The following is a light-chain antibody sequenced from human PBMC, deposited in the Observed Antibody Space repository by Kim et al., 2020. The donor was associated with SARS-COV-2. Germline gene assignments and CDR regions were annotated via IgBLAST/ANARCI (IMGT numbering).Light chain of an antibody. CDR1: SGSVSTSYY. J-gene: IGLJ3*02. CDR2: STN. CDR3: VLYMGSGISM. V-gene: IGLV8-61*01. Sequence: QTVVTQEPSFSVSPGGTVTLTCGLSSGSVSTSYYPSWYQQTPGQAPRTLIYSTNTRSSGVPDRFSGSILGNKAALTITGAQADDGSDYYCVLYMGSGISMFGGGTQLTVL.